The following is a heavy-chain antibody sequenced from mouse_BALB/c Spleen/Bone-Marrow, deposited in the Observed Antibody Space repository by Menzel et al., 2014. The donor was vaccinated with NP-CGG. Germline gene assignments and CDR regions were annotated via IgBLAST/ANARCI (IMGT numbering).Heavy chain of an antibody. J-gene: IGHJ4*01. CDR3: ARGGDYGFMDY. V-gene: IGHV1-54*01. CDR2: INPGSGGT. D-gene: IGHD1-2*01. Sequence: VQLQQSGAELVRPGTSVKVSCKASGYAFTNYLIEWVRRRPGRGLEWIGVINPGSGGTNYNEKFKGKATLTADKSSSTAYMQLSSLTSDDSAVYFCARGGDYGFMDYWGQGTSVTVSS. CDR1: GYAFTNYL.